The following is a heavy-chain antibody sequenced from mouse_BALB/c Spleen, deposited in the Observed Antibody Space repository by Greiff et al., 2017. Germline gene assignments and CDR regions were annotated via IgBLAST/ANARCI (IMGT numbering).Heavy chain of an antibody. Sequence: EVKLMESGAELVKPGASVKLSCTASGFNIKDTYMHWVKQRPEQGLEWIGRIDPANGNTKYDPKFQGKATITADTSSNTAYLQLSSLTSEDTAVYYCARCYYGSSSHYAMDYWGQGTSVTVSS. CDR2: IDPANGNT. V-gene: IGHV14-3*02. CDR1: GFNIKDTY. D-gene: IGHD1-1*01. CDR3: ARCYYGSSSHYAMDY. J-gene: IGHJ4*01.